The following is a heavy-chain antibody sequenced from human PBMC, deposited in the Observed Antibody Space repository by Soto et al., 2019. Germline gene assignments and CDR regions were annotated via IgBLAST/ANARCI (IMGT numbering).Heavy chain of an antibody. D-gene: IGHD2-15*01. CDR1: GVSFSGYC. CDR3: ARDPYCSGGSCYSVSYFDY. Sequence: SETLSLTCAVYGVSFSGYCWSWIRQPPGKGLEWIGEINHSGSTNYNPSLKSRVTISVDTSKNQFSLKLSSVTAADTAVYYCARDPYCSGGSCYSVSYFDYWGQGTLVTVSS. CDR2: INHSGST. V-gene: IGHV4-34*01. J-gene: IGHJ4*02.